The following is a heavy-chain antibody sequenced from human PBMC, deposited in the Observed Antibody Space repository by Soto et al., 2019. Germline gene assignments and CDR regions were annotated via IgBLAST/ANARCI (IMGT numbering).Heavy chain of an antibody. V-gene: IGHV3-30*03. CDR3: ARDGTRIDGDAFDI. CDR2: ISNDGSNE. D-gene: IGHD1-7*01. Sequence: PVGSVRLSCAVSGFTFRWFGMNWVRQAPGKGLEWVARISNDGSNEYYVDSVKGRFTISRDNSKNTLYLQMNSLRAEDTAVYYCARDGTRIDGDAFDIWGQGTMVTVSS. CDR1: GFTFRWFG. J-gene: IGHJ3*02.